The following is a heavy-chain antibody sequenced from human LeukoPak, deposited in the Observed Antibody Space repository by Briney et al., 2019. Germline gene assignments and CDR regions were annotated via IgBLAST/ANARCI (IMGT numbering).Heavy chain of an antibody. CDR3: ARSGIAAAGVDY. V-gene: IGHV1-69*05. Sequence: ASVKVSCKASGGTFSSYAISWVRQAPGQGLEWMGGIIPIFGTANYAQKLQGRVTMTTDTSTSTAYMELRSLRSDDTAVYYCARSGIAAAGVDYWGQGTLVTVSS. CDR1: GGTFSSYA. J-gene: IGHJ4*02. D-gene: IGHD6-13*01. CDR2: IIPIFGTA.